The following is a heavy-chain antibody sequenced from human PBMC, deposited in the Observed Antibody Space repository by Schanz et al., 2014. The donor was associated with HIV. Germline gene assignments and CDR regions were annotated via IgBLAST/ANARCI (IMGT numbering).Heavy chain of an antibody. CDR2: ISYDGSNK. Sequence: QVQLVESGGGVVQPGRSLRLSCAASGFTFSTYGMHWVRQGPGKGLEWVAFISYDGSNKYYADSVKGRFTISRDNSKNPLFLQMNSLRGEDTAVYYCARVANWDYYGMDVWGRGTTVTVSS. CDR3: ARVANWDYYGMDV. CDR1: GFTFSTYG. J-gene: IGHJ6*02. D-gene: IGHD3-16*01. V-gene: IGHV3-30*03.